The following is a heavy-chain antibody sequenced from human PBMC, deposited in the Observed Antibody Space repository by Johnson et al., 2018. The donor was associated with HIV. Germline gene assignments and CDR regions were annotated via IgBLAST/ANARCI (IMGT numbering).Heavy chain of an antibody. V-gene: IGHV3-30*03. CDR3: ASDWGSRHAFDI. CDR2: ISYDGSNK. D-gene: IGHD7-27*01. J-gene: IGHJ3*02. Sequence: QVQLVESGGGVVRPGGSLRLSCAASGFTFSSYGMHWVRQAPGKGLEWVAVISYDGSNKYYADSVKGRFTISRDNSKNTLYLQMNSLRAEDTAVYYCASDWGSRHAFDIWGQGTMVTVSP. CDR1: GFTFSSYG.